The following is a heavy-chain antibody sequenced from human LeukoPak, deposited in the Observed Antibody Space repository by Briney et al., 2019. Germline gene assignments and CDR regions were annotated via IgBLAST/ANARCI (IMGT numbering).Heavy chain of an antibody. CDR2: ISYDGSNK. J-gene: IGHJ2*01. V-gene: IGHV3-30-3*01. CDR3: ARGRNIVVVTAIELDWYFDL. D-gene: IGHD2-21*02. Sequence: GGSLRLSCAASGFTFSSYAMHWVRQAPGKGLEWVAVISYDGSNKYYADSVKGRFTISRDNSKNTLYLQMNSLRAEDTAVYYCARGRNIVVVTAIELDWYFDLWGRGTLVTVSS. CDR1: GFTFSSYA.